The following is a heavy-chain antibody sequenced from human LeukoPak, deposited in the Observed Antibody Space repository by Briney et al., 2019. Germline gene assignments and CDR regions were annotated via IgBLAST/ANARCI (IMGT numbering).Heavy chain of an antibody. CDR1: GFTFSSSA. Sequence: PGGSLRLSCAASGFTFSSSAMHWVRQASGKGLEWVGRIRSKANSYATAYAASVKGRFTISRDDSKNTAYLQMNSLKTEDTAVYYCKGEWELRGYYFDYWGQGTLVTVSS. CDR2: IRSKANSYAT. J-gene: IGHJ4*02. V-gene: IGHV3-73*01. CDR3: KGEWELRGYYFDY. D-gene: IGHD1-26*01.